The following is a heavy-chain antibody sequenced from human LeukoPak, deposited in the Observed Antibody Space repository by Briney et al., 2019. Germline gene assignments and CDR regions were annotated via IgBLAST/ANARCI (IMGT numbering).Heavy chain of an antibody. J-gene: IGHJ4*02. Sequence: PGGSLRLSCAASGFTFSSYAMSWVRQAPGKGLEWVSAISGSGGSTYYADSVKGRFTISRDNSKNTLYLQMNSLKTEDTAVYYCTTDRQLWFGELLPPLDYWGQGTLVTVSS. CDR2: ISGSGGST. CDR3: TTDRQLWFGELLPPLDY. D-gene: IGHD3-10*01. V-gene: IGHV3-23*01. CDR1: GFTFSSYA.